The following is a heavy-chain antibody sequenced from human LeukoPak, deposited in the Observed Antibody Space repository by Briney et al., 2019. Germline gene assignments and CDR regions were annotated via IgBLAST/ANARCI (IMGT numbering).Heavy chain of an antibody. D-gene: IGHD3-10*01. Sequence: PSETLSLTCTVSGGSISSSSYYWGWIRQPPGKGLEWIGSIYYSGSTYYNPSLKSRVTISVDTSKNQFSLKLSSVTAADTAVYYCARGDGSGSYYPYYYMDVWGKGTTVTISS. V-gene: IGHV4-39*07. CDR3: ARGDGSGSYYPYYYMDV. CDR1: GGSISSSSYY. CDR2: IYYSGST. J-gene: IGHJ6*03.